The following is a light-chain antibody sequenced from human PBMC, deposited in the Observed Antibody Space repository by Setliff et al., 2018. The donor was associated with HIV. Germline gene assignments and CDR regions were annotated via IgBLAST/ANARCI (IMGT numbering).Light chain of an antibody. CDR3: CSYTSRNTDV. Sequence: QSALTQPASVSGSPGQSITISCTGTSSDVGAYNYVSWYQQYPGKAPKLMIYEVSNRPSGFSNRFSGSKSGNTASLTISGLQAEDDADYYCCSYTSRNTDVFGTWTKVTVL. CDR2: EVS. CDR1: SSDVGAYNY. V-gene: IGLV2-14*01. J-gene: IGLJ1*01.